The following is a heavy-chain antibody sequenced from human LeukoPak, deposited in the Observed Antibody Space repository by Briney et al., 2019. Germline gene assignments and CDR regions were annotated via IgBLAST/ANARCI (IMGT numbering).Heavy chain of an antibody. V-gene: IGHV3-23*01. CDR2: ISGSGGST. CDR1: GFTFSSYA. CDR3: ARQYISGQWYFDY. J-gene: IGHJ4*02. Sequence: GGSLRLSCAASGFTFSSYAMSWVRQAPGKGLEWVSAISGSGGSTYYADSVKGRFTISRDNSKNTLYLQMNSLIPEDTAVYYCARQYISGQWYFDYWGQGTLVTVSS. D-gene: IGHD5-18*01.